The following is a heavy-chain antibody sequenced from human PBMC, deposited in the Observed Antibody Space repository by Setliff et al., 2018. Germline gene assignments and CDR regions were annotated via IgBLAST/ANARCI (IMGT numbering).Heavy chain of an antibody. CDR2: INPNGHT. D-gene: IGHD5-12*01. Sequence: SETLSLTCAVYGGSLNENYWSWVRQPPGKPLEWIGEINPNGHTNDNPSLNSRVTISVDTSKNQFSLKLTSVTAADTAVYFCARGWLRFGYFDYWGQGTLVTVSS. V-gene: IGHV4-34*01. CDR3: ARGWLRFGYFDY. CDR1: GGSLNENY. J-gene: IGHJ4*02.